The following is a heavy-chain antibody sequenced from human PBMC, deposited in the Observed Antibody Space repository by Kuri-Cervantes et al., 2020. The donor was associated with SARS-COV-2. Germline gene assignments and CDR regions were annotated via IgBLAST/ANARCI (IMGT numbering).Heavy chain of an antibody. Sequence: SVKVSCKVSGYTLTELSMHWVRQAPGQGLEWMGGIIPILGIANYAQKFQGRVTITADKSTSTAYMELSSLRSEDTAVYYCAGRAVTTGGMDVWGQGTTVTVSS. CDR1: GYTLTELS. J-gene: IGHJ6*02. V-gene: IGHV1-69*10. CDR3: AGRAVTTGGMDV. D-gene: IGHD4-17*01. CDR2: IIPILGIA.